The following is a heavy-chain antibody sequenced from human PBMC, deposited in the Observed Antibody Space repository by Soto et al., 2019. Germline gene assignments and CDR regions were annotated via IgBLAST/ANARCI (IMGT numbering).Heavy chain of an antibody. Sequence: GSLGLACAASGFIVSSNYMNWGLQSPGMVLDCFSVLYRDRMSSSADSVMGRFIISRSISKYTVYLQMTSLSAAYTAVYYCARGHYGMDVWGQGTTVTVSS. CDR3: ARGHYGMDV. CDR2: LYRDRMS. CDR1: GFIVSSNY. J-gene: IGHJ6*02. V-gene: IGHV3-53*01.